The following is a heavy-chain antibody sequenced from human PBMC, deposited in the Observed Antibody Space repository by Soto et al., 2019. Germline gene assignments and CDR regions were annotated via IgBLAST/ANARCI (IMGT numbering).Heavy chain of an antibody. D-gene: IGHD2-8*01. CDR2: ISGGGGDT. J-gene: IGHJ6*02. Sequence: EVQLLESGGGLVQPGGSLRLSCAASVFTFSNYAMSWVRQAPGKGLEWVSLISGGGGDTYYADSVKGRFTISRDNGNNTLYLQMNNLRADDTAVYYCAKDYLQRGRGIVPAYGVDVWGQGTTVTVSS. V-gene: IGHV3-23*01. CDR1: VFTFSNYA. CDR3: AKDYLQRGRGIVPAYGVDV.